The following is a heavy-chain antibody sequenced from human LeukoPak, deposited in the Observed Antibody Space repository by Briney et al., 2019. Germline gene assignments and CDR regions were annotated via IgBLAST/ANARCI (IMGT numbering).Heavy chain of an antibody. CDR3: ASGYGGNSLMFDY. J-gene: IGHJ4*02. D-gene: IGHD4-23*01. V-gene: IGHV4-59*08. Sequence: SSETLSLTCTVSGFTFSSYYWSWIRQPPGKGLEWIGYIYCSGSTNYNPSLMSRVTISVDTSKNQFALMLSSVTAADTAVYYCASGYGGNSLMFDYWGQGTRVTVSS. CDR1: GFTFSSYY. CDR2: IYCSGST.